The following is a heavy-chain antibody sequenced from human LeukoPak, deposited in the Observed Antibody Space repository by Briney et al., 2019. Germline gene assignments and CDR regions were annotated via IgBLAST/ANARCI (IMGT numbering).Heavy chain of an antibody. CDR1: GYSISTGYY. D-gene: IGHD2-15*01. Sequence: SETLSLTCTVSGYSISTGYYWGWIRQPPGQGLEWIGSIYHSGSTYYNPSLKSRVTISVDTSKNQFSLKLSSVTAADTAVYYCARYLGYPLYYFDYWGQGTLVTVSS. J-gene: IGHJ4*02. CDR3: ARYLGYPLYYFDY. CDR2: IYHSGST. V-gene: IGHV4-38-2*02.